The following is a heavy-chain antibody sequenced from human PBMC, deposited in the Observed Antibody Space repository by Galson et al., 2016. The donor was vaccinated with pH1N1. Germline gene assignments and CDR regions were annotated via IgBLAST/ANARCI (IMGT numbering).Heavy chain of an antibody. V-gene: IGHV3-30*18. J-gene: IGHJ3*02. D-gene: IGHD2-15*01. CDR1: GFTFSSYG. Sequence: SLRLSCAASGFTFSSYGMHWARQAPGKGLEWMAVISSEGSVQYYEDSVKGRLTISRDNSKSTLYLQLNSLRAEDTAVYYCAKESSGSGVYCYLHGSDYGYYKYAFNMWGEGTIVTGSS. CDR3: AKESSGSGVYCYLHGSDYGYYKYAFNM. CDR2: ISSEGSVQ.